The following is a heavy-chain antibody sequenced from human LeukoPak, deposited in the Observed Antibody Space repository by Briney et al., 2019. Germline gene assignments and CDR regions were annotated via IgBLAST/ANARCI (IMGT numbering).Heavy chain of an antibody. D-gene: IGHD3-10*01. V-gene: IGHV3-9*01. J-gene: IGHJ3*02. CDR3: AKDTWVVRGAFDI. CDR1: GFTFSNWW. CDR2: ISWNSGSI. Sequence: GGSLRLSCAASGFTFSNWWMSWVCQAPGKGLEWVSGISWNSGSIGYADSVKGRFTISRDNAKNSLYLQMNSLRAEDTALYYCAKDTWVVRGAFDIWGQGTMVTVSS.